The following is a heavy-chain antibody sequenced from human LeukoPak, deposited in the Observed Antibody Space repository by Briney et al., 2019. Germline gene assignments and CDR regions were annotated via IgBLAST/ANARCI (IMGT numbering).Heavy chain of an antibody. V-gene: IGHV4-38-2*02. J-gene: IGHJ4*02. CDR3: ATTPREYSSTWYYFDY. CDR1: GYSIGSGYY. CDR2: IYHSGST. D-gene: IGHD6-13*01. Sequence: PSETLSLTCTVSGYSIGSGYYWGWIRQPPGKGLEWIGSIYHSGSTYYNPSLKSRVTISVDTSKNQFSLKLSSVTAADTAVYYCATTPREYSSTWYYFDYWGQGILVTVSS.